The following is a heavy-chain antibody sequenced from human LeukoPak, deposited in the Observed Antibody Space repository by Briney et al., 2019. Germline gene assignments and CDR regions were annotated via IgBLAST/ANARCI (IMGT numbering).Heavy chain of an antibody. D-gene: IGHD3-22*01. Sequence: SETLSLTCTVSGGSISSSSYYWGWIRQPPGKGLEWIGSIYYSGSTYYNPSLKSRVTISVDTSKNQFSLKLSSVTAADTAVYYCARVWYYYDSSGLNWFDPWGQGTLVTVSS. V-gene: IGHV4-39*01. CDR3: ARVWYYYDSSGLNWFDP. J-gene: IGHJ5*02. CDR1: GGSISSSSYY. CDR2: IYYSGST.